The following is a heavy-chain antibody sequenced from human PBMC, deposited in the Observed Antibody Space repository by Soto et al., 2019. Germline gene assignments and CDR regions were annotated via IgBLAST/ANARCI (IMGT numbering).Heavy chain of an antibody. J-gene: IGHJ4*02. D-gene: IGHD3-10*01. CDR1: CGSFSGYY. CDR2: INHSGST. CDR3: ARGESRPYGLPDY. Sequence: SETLSLTCAFYCGSFSGYYWSWIRQPPGKGLEWIGEINHSGSTNYNPSLKSRVTISVDTSKNQFSLKLSSVTAADTAVYYCARGESRPYGLPDYWGQGTLVTVSS. V-gene: IGHV4-34*01.